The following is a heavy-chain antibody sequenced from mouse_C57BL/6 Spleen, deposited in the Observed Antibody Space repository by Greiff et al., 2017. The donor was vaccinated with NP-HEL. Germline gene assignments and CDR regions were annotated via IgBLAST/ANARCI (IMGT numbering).Heavy chain of an antibody. CDR3: ARWIYAMDY. CDR1: GFTFSDYY. J-gene: IGHJ4*01. V-gene: IGHV5-12*01. CDR2: ISNGGGST. Sequence: EVQLVESGGGLVQPGGSLKLSCAASGFTFSDYYMYWVRQTPEKRLEWVAYISNGGGSTYYPDTVKGRFTISRDNAKNTLYLQMSRLKSEDTAMYYCARWIYAMDYWGQGTSVTVSS.